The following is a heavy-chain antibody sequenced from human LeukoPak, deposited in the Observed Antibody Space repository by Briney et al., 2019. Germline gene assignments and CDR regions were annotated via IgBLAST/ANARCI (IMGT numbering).Heavy chain of an antibody. CDR3: ARRTMSTNWFDP. CDR1: GGTFSSYA. D-gene: IGHD3-10*02. Sequence: ASVKVSCKASGGTFSSYAISWVRQAPGQGLEWMGGIIPIFGTANYAQKFQGRVTITADESTSTAYMELSSLRSEDTAVYYCARRTMSTNWFDPWGQGTLVTVSS. CDR2: IIPIFGTA. V-gene: IGHV1-69*13. J-gene: IGHJ5*02.